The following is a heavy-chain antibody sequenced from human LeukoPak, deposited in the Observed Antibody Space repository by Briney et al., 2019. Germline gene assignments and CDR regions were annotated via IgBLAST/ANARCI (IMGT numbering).Heavy chain of an antibody. CDR2: ISYDGSNK. J-gene: IGHJ3*02. CDR3: AKDKLYYYDSSGLDAFDI. V-gene: IGHV3-30*18. CDR1: EFTFSSYG. Sequence: GGSLRLSCAASEFTFSSYGMHWVRQAPGKGLEWVAVISYDGSNKYYADSVKGRFTISRDNSKNTLYLQMNSLRAEDTAVYYCAKDKLYYYDSSGLDAFDIWGQGTMVTVSS. D-gene: IGHD3-22*01.